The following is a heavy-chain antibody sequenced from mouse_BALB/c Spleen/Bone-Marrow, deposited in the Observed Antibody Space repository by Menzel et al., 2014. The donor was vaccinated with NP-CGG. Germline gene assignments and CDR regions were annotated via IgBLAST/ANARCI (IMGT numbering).Heavy chain of an antibody. CDR3: ARDDYDDQYYFDY. CDR1: GFTFSSYA. Sequence: EVQLQQSGGGLVKPGGSLKLSCAGSGFTFSSYAMSWVRQTPEKRLEWVASISSGGSTYYPDSVKGRFTISRDNARSILYLQMSSLRSEDTAMYYCARDDYDDQYYFDYWGQGTTLTVSS. V-gene: IGHV5-6-5*01. CDR2: ISSGGST. D-gene: IGHD2-4*01. J-gene: IGHJ2*01.